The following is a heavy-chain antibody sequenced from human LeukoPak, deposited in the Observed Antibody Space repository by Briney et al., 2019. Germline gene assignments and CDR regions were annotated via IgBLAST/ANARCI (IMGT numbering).Heavy chain of an antibody. CDR2: ISSSSSYI. Sequence: GGSLRLSCAASGFTFSSYSMNWVRQAPGKGLEWVSSISSSSSYIYYADSVKGRFTISRDNAKNSLYLQMNSLRAEDTAVYYCARDPRGYSHGSHFDYWGRGTLVTVSS. J-gene: IGHJ4*02. CDR1: GFTFSSYS. V-gene: IGHV3-21*01. D-gene: IGHD5-18*01. CDR3: ARDPRGYSHGSHFDY.